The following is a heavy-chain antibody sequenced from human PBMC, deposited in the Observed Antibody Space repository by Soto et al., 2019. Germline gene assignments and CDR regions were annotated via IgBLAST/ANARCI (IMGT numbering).Heavy chain of an antibody. CDR2: IKSKTDGGET. CDR1: GFTFSNAW. V-gene: IGHV3-15*01. CDR3: TTARGKLWELAFDY. J-gene: IGHJ4*02. D-gene: IGHD1-26*01. Sequence: GGSLRLSCAASGFTFSNAWMSWVRKAPGKGLEWVGRIKSKTDGGETDYAAPVKGRFTISRDDSKNTLYLQINSLKAEDTAVYYCTTARGKLWELAFDYWGQGTLVTVSS.